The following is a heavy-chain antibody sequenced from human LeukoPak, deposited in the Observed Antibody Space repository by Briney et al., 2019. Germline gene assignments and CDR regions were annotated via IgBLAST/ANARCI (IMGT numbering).Heavy chain of an antibody. CDR3: ASHSSGSDY. D-gene: IGHD6-19*01. V-gene: IGHV3-30*04. J-gene: IGHJ4*02. CDR2: ISYDGSNK. CDR1: GFTFSSYA. Sequence: GRSLRLSCAASGFTFSSYAMHWVRQAPGKGLEWVAVISYDGSNKYYADSVKGRFTISRDNSKNTLYLQMNSLRAEDTAVYYCASHSSGSDYWGQGTLVTVSS.